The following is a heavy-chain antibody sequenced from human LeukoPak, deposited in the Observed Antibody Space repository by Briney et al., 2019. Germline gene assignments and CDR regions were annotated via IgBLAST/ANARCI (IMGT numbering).Heavy chain of an antibody. CDR2: INHSGST. V-gene: IGHV4-34*01. CDR3: ARGRRWTVPYFDY. Sequence: SEILSLTCAVYGGSFSGYYWSWIRQPPGKGLEWIGEINHSGSTNYNPSLKSRVTISVDTSKNQFSLKLSSVTAADTAVYYCARGRRWTVPYFDYWGQGTLVTVSS. CDR1: GGSFSGYY. J-gene: IGHJ4*02. D-gene: IGHD4-17*01.